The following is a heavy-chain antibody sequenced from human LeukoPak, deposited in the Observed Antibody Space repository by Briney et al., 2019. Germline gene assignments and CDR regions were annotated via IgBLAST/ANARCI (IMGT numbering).Heavy chain of an antibody. D-gene: IGHD6-19*01. J-gene: IGHJ6*03. CDR1: GFTFSSYE. Sequence: GGSLRLSCAASGFTFSSYEMNWVRQAPGKGLEWVSYISSSGSTIYYADSVKGRFTISRDNAKNSLYLQMNSLRAEDTAVYYCARPGIAVAGSYYYYYYMDVWGKGTTVTVSS. CDR2: ISSSGSTI. V-gene: IGHV3-48*03. CDR3: ARPGIAVAGSYYYYYYMDV.